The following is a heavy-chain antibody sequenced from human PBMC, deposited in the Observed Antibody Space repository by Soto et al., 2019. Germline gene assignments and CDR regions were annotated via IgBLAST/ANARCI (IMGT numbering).Heavy chain of an antibody. Sequence: PSETLSLTCTVSGGSISSGGYYWSWIRQHPGKGLEWIGYIYYSGSTYYNPSLKSRVTISVDTSKNQFSLKLSSVTAADTAVYYCARDYHHDSSGYYHRSYGMDVWGQGTTVTAP. V-gene: IGHV4-31*03. CDR2: IYYSGST. D-gene: IGHD3-22*01. CDR1: GGSISSGGYY. CDR3: ARDYHHDSSGYYHRSYGMDV. J-gene: IGHJ6*02.